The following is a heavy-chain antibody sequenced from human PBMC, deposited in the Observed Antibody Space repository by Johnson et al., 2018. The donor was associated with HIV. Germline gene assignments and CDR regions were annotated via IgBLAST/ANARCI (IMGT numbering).Heavy chain of an antibody. CDR3: ARDPGYSSFDI. D-gene: IGHD6-13*01. CDR2: IYSGGST. V-gene: IGHV3-53*01. Sequence: VQLVESGGGLIQPGGSLRLSCAASGFIVSNNYMSWVRQAPGKGLEWVSGIYSGGSTYYADSVKGRFTISRDNAKNSLYLQMNSLRAEDTAVYYCARDPGYSSFDIWGQGTMVTVSS. J-gene: IGHJ3*02. CDR1: GFIVSNNY.